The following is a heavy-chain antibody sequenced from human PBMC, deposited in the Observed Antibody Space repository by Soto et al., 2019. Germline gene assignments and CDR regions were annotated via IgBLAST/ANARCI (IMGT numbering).Heavy chain of an antibody. Sequence: NPSETLSLTCAVSGGSISSSNWWSWVRQPPGKGLEWIGEIYHSGSTNYNPSLKGRVTISVDKSKNQFSLKLSSVTAADTAVYYCARDPGYSSSWFVGWFDPWGQGTRVTVSS. CDR1: GGSISSSNW. CDR3: ARDPGYSSSWFVGWFDP. D-gene: IGHD6-13*01. V-gene: IGHV4-4*02. CDR2: IYHSGST. J-gene: IGHJ5*02.